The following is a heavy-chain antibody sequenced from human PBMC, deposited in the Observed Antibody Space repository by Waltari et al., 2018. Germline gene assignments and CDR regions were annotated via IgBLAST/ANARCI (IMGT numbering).Heavy chain of an antibody. CDR2: ISWDGGST. Sequence: EVQLVESGGVVVQPGGSLRLSCAASGFTFDDYAMHWVRQAQGKGLEWVSLISWDGGSTYYADSVKGRFTISRDNSKNSLYLQMNSLRAEDTAWYYCATTDHSSGSYDYWGQGTLVTVSS. D-gene: IGHD6-19*01. CDR1: GFTFDDYA. V-gene: IGHV3-43D*04. J-gene: IGHJ4*02. CDR3: ATTDHSSGSYDY.